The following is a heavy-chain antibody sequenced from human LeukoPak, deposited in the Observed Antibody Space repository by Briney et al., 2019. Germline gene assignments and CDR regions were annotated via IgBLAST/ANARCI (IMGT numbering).Heavy chain of an antibody. CDR1: GYTFTSYD. CDR2: MNPNSGST. Sequence: VGPVKVSCKASGYTFTSYDINWVRQATGQGLEWMGWMNPNSGSTGYAQKFQGRVTMTRNTSISTAYMELSSLRSEDTAVYYCARLKYSSGWYEDYWGQGTLVTVSS. CDR3: ARLKYSSGWYEDY. V-gene: IGHV1-8*01. J-gene: IGHJ4*02. D-gene: IGHD6-19*01.